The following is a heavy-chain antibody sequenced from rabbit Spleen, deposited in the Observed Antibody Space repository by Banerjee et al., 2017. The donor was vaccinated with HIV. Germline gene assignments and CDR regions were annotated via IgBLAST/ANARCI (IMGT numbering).Heavy chain of an antibody. CDR2: IDAGSDGT. D-gene: IGHD6-1*01. V-gene: IGHV1S40*01. J-gene: IGHJ4*01. CDR1: GVSFSSSSY. Sequence: QSLEESGGDLVKPGASLTLTCTASGVSFSSSSYMCWVRQAPGKGLEWIACIDAGSDGTCYASWAKGRFTISKTSSTVDLKMTSLTAADTATYFCARETAATGYASALWGPGTLVTVS. CDR3: ARETAATGYASAL.